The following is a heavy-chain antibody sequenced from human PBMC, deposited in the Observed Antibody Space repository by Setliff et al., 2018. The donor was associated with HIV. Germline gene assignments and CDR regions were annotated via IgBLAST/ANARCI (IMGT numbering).Heavy chain of an antibody. V-gene: IGHV4-39*02. CDR1: GGSISSSSFY. Sequence: SETLSLTCNVSGGSISSSSFYWAWLRQPPGKEPEWISSIYYNTRTYYNLSLRSRVTISVDTSKNLFSLKMTSVTAADTAVYYCAGNQNWNGYAFPYIDVWGKGTTVTVSS. J-gene: IGHJ6*03. CDR3: AGNQNWNGYAFPYIDV. CDR2: IYYNTRT. D-gene: IGHD3-3*01.